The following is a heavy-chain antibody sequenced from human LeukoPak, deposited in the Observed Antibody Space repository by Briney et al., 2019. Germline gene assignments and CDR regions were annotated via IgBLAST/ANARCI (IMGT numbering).Heavy chain of an antibody. V-gene: IGHV4-34*01. CDR3: ARVHYGQIDY. J-gene: IGHJ4*02. Sequence: PSETLSLTCAVYGGSFSGYYWNWIRQTPGKGLEWIGEINHSGSTNYNPSLKSRVTISVDTSKNQFSLKLSSVTAADTAVYYCARVHYGQIDYWGQGTLVTVSS. CDR1: GGSFSGYY. CDR2: INHSGST. D-gene: IGHD4-17*01.